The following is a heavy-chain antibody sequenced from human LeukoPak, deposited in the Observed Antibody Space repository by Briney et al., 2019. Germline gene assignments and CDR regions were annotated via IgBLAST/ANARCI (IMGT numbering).Heavy chain of an antibody. CDR3: ARGGTFVSDY. V-gene: IGHV3-7*01. CDR1: GFTFSTFW. CDR2: INQGGSEK. Sequence: GGSLRLSCAASGFTFSTFWMSWVRQAPGKGLGWVANINQGGSEKYYVDSMKGRFTVSRGNAKNSLYLQMDSLRAEDTAVYYCARGGTFVSDYWGQGTLVTVSS. J-gene: IGHJ4*02. D-gene: IGHD1-1*01.